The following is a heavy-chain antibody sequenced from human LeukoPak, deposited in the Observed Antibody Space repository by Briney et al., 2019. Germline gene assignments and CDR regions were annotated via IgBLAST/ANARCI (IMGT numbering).Heavy chain of an antibody. Sequence: SVKVSCKASGGTFSSYAISWVRQAPGQGLEWVGGIIPIFGTANYAQKFQGRVTITADESTSTAYMELSSLRSEDTAVYYCARGNSYYYDSSGYQPYNWFDPWGQGTLVTVSS. CDR3: ARGNSYYYDSSGYQPYNWFDP. J-gene: IGHJ5*02. CDR2: IIPIFGTA. CDR1: GGTFSSYA. V-gene: IGHV1-69*13. D-gene: IGHD3-22*01.